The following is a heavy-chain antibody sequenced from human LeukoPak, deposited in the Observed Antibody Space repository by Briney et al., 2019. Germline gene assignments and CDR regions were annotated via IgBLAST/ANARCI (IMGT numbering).Heavy chain of an antibody. D-gene: IGHD3-22*01. V-gene: IGHV3-15*01. J-gene: IGHJ4*02. Sequence: GGSLRLSCAASGFTFSNAWMSWVRQAPGKGLEWVGRIKSKTDGGTTDYAAPVKGRFTISRDDSKNTLYLQMNSLKTEDTAVYYCTTDTYYYDSCGYYLRFDYWGQGTLVTVSS. CDR2: IKSKTDGGTT. CDR3: TTDTYYYDSCGYYLRFDY. CDR1: GFTFSNAW.